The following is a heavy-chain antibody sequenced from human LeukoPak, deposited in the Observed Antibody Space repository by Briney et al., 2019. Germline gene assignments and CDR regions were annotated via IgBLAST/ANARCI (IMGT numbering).Heavy chain of an antibody. CDR3: ARAPMTTVTTSDY. D-gene: IGHD4-17*01. CDR2: IWYDGSNK. CDR1: GFTFSSYG. V-gene: IGHV3-33*01. J-gene: IGHJ4*02. Sequence: GRSLRLSCAASGFTFSSYGMHWVRQAPGKGLEWVAVIWYDGSNKYYADSVKGRFTISRDNSKNTLYLQMNSLRAEDTAVYYCARAPMTTVTTSDYWGQGTLVTVSS.